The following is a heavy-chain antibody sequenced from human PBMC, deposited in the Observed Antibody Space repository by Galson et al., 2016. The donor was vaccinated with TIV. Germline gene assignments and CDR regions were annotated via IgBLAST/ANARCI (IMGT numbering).Heavy chain of an antibody. CDR1: GDSISSSRNFY. V-gene: IGHV4-39*01. D-gene: IGHD6-25*01. J-gene: IGHJ4*02. Sequence: SETLSLTCTVSGDSISSSRNFYWGWIRQPPGKGLEWIGGVYYSGSTYYNPSLKSRVVVSVDTTKNQFSLKLNSVTATDTAVYFCGRHAATSDYWGQGTLVTVSS. CDR2: VYYSGST. CDR3: GRHAATSDY.